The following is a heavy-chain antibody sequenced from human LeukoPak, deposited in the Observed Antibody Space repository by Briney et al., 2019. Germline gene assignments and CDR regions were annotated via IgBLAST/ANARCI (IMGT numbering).Heavy chain of an antibody. J-gene: IGHJ4*02. Sequence: ASVKVSCKASGYTFTSYGISWVRQAPGQGLEWMGWISAYNGNTNYAQKLQGRVTMNTDTSTSTAYMELRSLRYDDTAVYYCARGPMTTVTPGVIWGQGTLVTVSS. D-gene: IGHD4-17*01. CDR3: ARGPMTTVTPGVI. V-gene: IGHV1-18*01. CDR2: ISAYNGNT. CDR1: GYTFTSYG.